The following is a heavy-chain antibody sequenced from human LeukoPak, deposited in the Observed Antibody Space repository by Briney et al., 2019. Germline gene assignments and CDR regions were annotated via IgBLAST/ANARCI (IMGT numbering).Heavy chain of an antibody. CDR3: ARDGPHFDY. CDR1: GFTFSRYW. Sequence: PGGSLRLSCAASGFTFSRYWMSWVRQAPGKGLEWVANMKQDGSEKYYVDSVKGRSTISRDNAKNSLYLQMNSLRAEDTAVYYCARDGPHFDYWGQGTLVTVSS. J-gene: IGHJ4*02. CDR2: MKQDGSEK. V-gene: IGHV3-7*03.